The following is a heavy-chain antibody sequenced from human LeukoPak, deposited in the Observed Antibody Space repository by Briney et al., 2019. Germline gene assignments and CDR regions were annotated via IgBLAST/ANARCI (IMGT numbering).Heavy chain of an antibody. CDR2: IYYSGST. V-gene: IGHV4-39*01. Sequence: SETLSLTCTVSGGSISSSSYYWGWIRQPPGKGRVWIGSIYYSGSTYYNPSLKSRVTISVDTSKNQFSLKLSSVTAADTAVYYCARQRGVEYYDFWSGYYYYFDYWGQGTLVTVSS. J-gene: IGHJ4*02. D-gene: IGHD3-3*01. CDR1: GGSISSSSYY. CDR3: ARQRGVEYYDFWSGYYYYFDY.